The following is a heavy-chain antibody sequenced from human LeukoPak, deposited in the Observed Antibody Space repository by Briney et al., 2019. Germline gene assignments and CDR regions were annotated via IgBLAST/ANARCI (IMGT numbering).Heavy chain of an antibody. CDR1: GGSISSYY. D-gene: IGHD2-15*01. CDR2: IYYSGST. J-gene: IGHJ4*02. CDR3: ARMYCSGGICHPSFDY. V-gene: IGHV4-59*01. Sequence: SETLSLTCTVSGGSISSYYWSWIRQPPGKGLEWIGYIYYSGSTNYNPSLKSRVTISVDTAKNQFSLKLSSVTAADTAVYYCARMYCSGGICHPSFDYWGQGTLVTVSS.